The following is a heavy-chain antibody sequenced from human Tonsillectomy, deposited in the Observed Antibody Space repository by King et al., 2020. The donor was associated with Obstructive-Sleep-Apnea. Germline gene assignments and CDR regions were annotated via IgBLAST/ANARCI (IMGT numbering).Heavy chain of an antibody. D-gene: IGHD4-17*01. J-gene: IGHJ4*02. CDR2: MNPNSGNT. V-gene: IGHV1-8*01. CDR1: GYTFTSYD. Sequence: VQLVESGAEVKKPGASVKVSCKASGYTFTSYDINWVRQATGQGLEWMGWMNPNSGNTGYAQKFQGRVTMTRNTSISTAYMELSSLRAEDTAVYYCARDYGDYTSFDYWGQGTLVTVSS. CDR3: ARDYGDYTSFDY.